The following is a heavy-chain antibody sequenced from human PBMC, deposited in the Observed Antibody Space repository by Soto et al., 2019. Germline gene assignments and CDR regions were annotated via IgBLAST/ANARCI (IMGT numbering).Heavy chain of an antibody. Sequence: EVQLLESGGGLVQPGGSLRLSCAASGFAFSNYAMGWVRQAPGKGLEWVSSISTSIDATYYADSVKGRFTISRDDSKNTLYLQMNSLRGEDSAVYYCAKDRTVAARNFDYWGQGTQVTVSS. CDR1: GFAFSNYA. J-gene: IGHJ4*02. CDR2: ISTSIDAT. D-gene: IGHD6-6*01. V-gene: IGHV3-23*01. CDR3: AKDRTVAARNFDY.